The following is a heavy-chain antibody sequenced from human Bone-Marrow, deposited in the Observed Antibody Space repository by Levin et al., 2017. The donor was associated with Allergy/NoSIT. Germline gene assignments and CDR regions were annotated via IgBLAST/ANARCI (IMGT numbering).Heavy chain of an antibody. V-gene: IGHV1-24*01. CDR3: VTGLVHCSSFPCHSRHSFDF. J-gene: IGHJ4*02. CDR2: FDPEDEET. CDR1: GYTLTEVS. D-gene: IGHD2/OR15-2a*01. Sequence: ASVKVSCKVSGYTLTEVSIHWVRQAPDKGLEYMGGFDPEDEETIYAQKFQGRVTMTEDTSTDTAYMHLTALRSEDTAMYYCVTGLVHCSSFPCHSRHSFDFWGQGTLVTVSS.